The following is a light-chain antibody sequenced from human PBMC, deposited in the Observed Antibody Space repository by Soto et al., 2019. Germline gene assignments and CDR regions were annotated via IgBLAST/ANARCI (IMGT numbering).Light chain of an antibody. CDR3: SSYAGSNSVV. V-gene: IGLV2-8*01. Sequence: QSALTQPPSASGSLGQSVTISCTGTSSDIGSYDYVSWYQQHPGNAPKLMIYEVTKRPSGVPDRFSGSKSANTASLTVSGLQAGDEADYYCSSYAGSNSVVFGGGTKVTVL. CDR1: SSDIGSYDY. CDR2: EVT. J-gene: IGLJ2*01.